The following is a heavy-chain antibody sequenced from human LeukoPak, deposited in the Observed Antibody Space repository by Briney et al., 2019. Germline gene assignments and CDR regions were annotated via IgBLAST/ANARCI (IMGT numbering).Heavy chain of an antibody. Sequence: GGSLRLSCAASGFAFSSYWMHWVRQGPGKGLVWVSRINSDGSSTSYADSVKGRFTISRDNAKNTLYLQMNSLRAEDTAVYYCARGGDSSAFNWFDPWGQGTLVTVSS. CDR3: ARGGDSSAFNWFDP. D-gene: IGHD3-22*01. CDR2: INSDGSST. J-gene: IGHJ5*02. CDR1: GFAFSSYW. V-gene: IGHV3-74*01.